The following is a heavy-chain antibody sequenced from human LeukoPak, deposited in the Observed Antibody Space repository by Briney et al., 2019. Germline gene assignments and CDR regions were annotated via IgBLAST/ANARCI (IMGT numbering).Heavy chain of an antibody. CDR2: INTNTGNP. V-gene: IGHV7-4-1*02. Sequence: VASVKVSCKASGYTFTSYAMNWVRQAPGQGLEWMGWINTNTGNPTYAQGFTGRFVFSLDTSVSTAYLQISSLKAEDTAVYYCARGGGYDLYYYYYMDVWGKGTTVTVSS. CDR3: ARGGGYDLYYYYYMDV. J-gene: IGHJ6*03. D-gene: IGHD5-12*01. CDR1: GYTFTSYA.